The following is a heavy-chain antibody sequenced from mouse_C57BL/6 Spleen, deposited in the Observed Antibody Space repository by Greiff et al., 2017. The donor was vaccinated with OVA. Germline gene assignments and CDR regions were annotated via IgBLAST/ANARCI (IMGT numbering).Heavy chain of an antibody. CDR1: GYSFTGYY. J-gene: IGHJ3*01. CDR3: ARGPIYYGLAWFAY. V-gene: IGHV1-42*01. CDR2: INPSTGGT. Sequence: VQLKQSGPELVKPGASVKISCKASGYSFTGYYMNWVKQSPEKSLEWIGEINPSTGGTTYNQKFKAKATLTVDKSSSTAYMQLKSLTSEDSAVYYCARGPIYYGLAWFAYWGQGTLVTVSA. D-gene: IGHD2-2*01.